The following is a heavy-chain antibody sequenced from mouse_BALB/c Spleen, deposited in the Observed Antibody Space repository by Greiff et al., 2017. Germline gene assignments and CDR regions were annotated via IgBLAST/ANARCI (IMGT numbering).Heavy chain of an antibody. CDR2: INPYNGAT. J-gene: IGHJ4*01. CDR1: GYSFTGYY. V-gene: IGHV1-31*01. Sequence: VQLKQSGPELVKPGASVKISCKASGYSFTGYYMHWVKQSHVKSLEWIGRINPYNGATSYNQNFKDKASLTVDKSSSTAYMELHSLTSEDSAVYYCARRSTDYAMDYWGQGTSVTVSS. D-gene: IGHD5-1*01. CDR3: ARRSTDYAMDY.